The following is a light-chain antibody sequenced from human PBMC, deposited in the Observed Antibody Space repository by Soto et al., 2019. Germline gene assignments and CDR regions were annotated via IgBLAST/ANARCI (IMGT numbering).Light chain of an antibody. J-gene: IGKJ1*01. Sequence: EIVLTQSPGTLSLSPGERATLSCRASQTVTSTYLAWYQQKPGQAPRLLIYGASSRATGIPDRFSGSGSGTDFTLTISRVEPDDFAVYCCQQYDISPVWTFGHGTRVEMK. CDR2: GAS. CDR1: QTVTSTY. V-gene: IGKV3-20*01. CDR3: QQYDISPVWT.